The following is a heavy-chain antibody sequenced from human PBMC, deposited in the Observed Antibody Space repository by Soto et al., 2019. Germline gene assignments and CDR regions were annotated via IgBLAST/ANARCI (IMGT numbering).Heavy chain of an antibody. D-gene: IGHD5-12*01. Sequence: SETLSLTCTVSGYSISTGYYWAWVRQSPGKGLEWIGSVYRSGAAYYNPSLKSRVTISVDTSKNQFSLKLSSVTAADTAVYYCARGGEGGYDLERRYGMDVWGQGTTVTVSS. J-gene: IGHJ6*02. CDR1: GYSISTGYY. CDR3: ARGGEGGYDLERRYGMDV. V-gene: IGHV4-38-2*02. CDR2: VYRSGAA.